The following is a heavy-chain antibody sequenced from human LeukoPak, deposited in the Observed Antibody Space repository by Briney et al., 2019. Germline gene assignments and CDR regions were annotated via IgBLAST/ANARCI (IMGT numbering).Heavy chain of an antibody. J-gene: IGHJ4*02. Sequence: GGSLRLSCAASGFTFSSYAMSWVRQAPGKGLEWVSAISGSGGSTYYADSVKGRFTISRDNSKNTLYLQMNSLRARDTAVYYCANPWYYYGSGSYWGQGTLVTVSS. CDR1: GFTFSSYA. CDR3: ANPWYYYGSGSY. D-gene: IGHD3-10*01. CDR2: ISGSGGST. V-gene: IGHV3-23*01.